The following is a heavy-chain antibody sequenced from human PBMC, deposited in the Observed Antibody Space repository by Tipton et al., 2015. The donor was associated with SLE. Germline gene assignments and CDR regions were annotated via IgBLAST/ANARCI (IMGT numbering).Heavy chain of an antibody. Sequence: TLSLTCTVSGGSISSGSYYWSWIRQPAGKGLEWIGHIYTSGSTNYNPSLKSRVTISVDTSKNQFSLKLSSVTAADTAVYYCAREGQTPDYWGQGTLVTVSS. CDR1: GGSISSGSYY. CDR3: AREGQTPDY. V-gene: IGHV4-61*09. CDR2: IYTSGST. J-gene: IGHJ4*02.